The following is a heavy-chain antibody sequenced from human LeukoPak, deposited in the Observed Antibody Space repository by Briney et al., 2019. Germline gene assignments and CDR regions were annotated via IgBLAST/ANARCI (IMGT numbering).Heavy chain of an antibody. CDR3: ARRPTDGCSGCVCSGYRTYFDP. J-gene: IGHJ5*02. D-gene: IGHD2-15*01. Sequence: SETLSLTCTVSGGSISSTGYYWGWIRQPPEKEMEWLGHIFYSGTSYDTPSLNSRVTLSIDTSKNQLSLTLTSVTGAETALYYCARRPTDGCSGCVCSGYRTYFDPWGQGTLVTVSS. V-gene: IGHV4-39*01. CDR2: IFYSGTS. CDR1: GGSISSTGYY.